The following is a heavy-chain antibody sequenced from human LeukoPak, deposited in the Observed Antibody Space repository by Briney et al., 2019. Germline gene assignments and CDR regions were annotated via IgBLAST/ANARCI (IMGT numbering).Heavy chain of an antibody. CDR1: GFTFDDYA. V-gene: IGHV3-9*01. D-gene: IGHD3-10*01. CDR3: AKDIGGWFGELFSAFDI. Sequence: PGGSLRLSCAASGFTFDDYAMHWVRQAPGKGLEWVSGISWNSGSIGYAESVKGRFTISRDNAENPLYLQMNSLRAEDTALYYCAKDIGGWFGELFSAFDIWGQGTMVTVSS. J-gene: IGHJ3*02. CDR2: ISWNSGSI.